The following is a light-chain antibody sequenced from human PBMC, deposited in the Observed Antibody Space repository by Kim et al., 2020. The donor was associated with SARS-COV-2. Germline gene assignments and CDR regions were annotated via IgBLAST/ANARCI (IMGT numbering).Light chain of an antibody. CDR2: DAS. CDR1: QTVTSSY. CDR3: QQYFNSPVT. V-gene: IGKV3-20*01. Sequence: EVVLTQSPGTLSLSPGERATLSCRASQTVTSSYLVWYQQTPGQPPRLLIYDASRRATGIPDSFSGSGSGTDFTLTINGLEPEDSAVYYCQQYFNSPVTFGGGTKVDIK. J-gene: IGKJ4*01.